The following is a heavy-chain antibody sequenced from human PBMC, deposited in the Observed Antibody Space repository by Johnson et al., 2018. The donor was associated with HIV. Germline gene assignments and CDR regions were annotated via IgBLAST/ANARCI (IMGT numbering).Heavy chain of an antibody. V-gene: IGHV3-30*19. Sequence: QVQLVESGGGVVQPGRSLRLSCAASGFTFSSYGMHWVRQAPGKGLEWVAVISYDGSNKYYADSVKGRFTISRDNSKNTLYLQMNSLRAGDTALYYCVSVVRMPFSSDWKAFHIWGQGTLVSVSS. D-gene: IGHD6-19*01. CDR2: ISYDGSNK. CDR3: VSVVRMPFSSDWKAFHI. CDR1: GFTFSSYG. J-gene: IGHJ3*02.